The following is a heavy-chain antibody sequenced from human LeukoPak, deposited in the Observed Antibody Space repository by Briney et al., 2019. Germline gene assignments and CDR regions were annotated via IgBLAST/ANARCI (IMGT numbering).Heavy chain of an antibody. Sequence: ASVKVSCKASGYTFTSYDVNWVRQATGQGLEWMGWMNPDSGYTVYAQKFQGRVTMTRNTSISTAYMELSSLRSEDTAVYYCAREQLPEAFDIWGQGTMVTVSS. CDR1: GYTFTSYD. V-gene: IGHV1-8*01. CDR3: AREQLPEAFDI. D-gene: IGHD4-23*01. CDR2: MNPDSGYT. J-gene: IGHJ3*02.